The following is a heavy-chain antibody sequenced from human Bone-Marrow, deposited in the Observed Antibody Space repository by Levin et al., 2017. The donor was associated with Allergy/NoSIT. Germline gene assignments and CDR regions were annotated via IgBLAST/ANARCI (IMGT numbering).Heavy chain of an antibody. V-gene: IGHV1-18*01. D-gene: IGHD3-9*01. CDR1: GYTFTSYG. CDR2: ISAYNGNT. Sequence: GASVKVSCKASGYTFTSYGISWVRQAPGQGLEWMGWISAYNGNTNYAQKLQGRVTMTTDTSTSTAYMELRSLRSDDTAVYYCARLVGSGYDILTGYYSDDAFDIWGQGTMVTVSS. J-gene: IGHJ3*02. CDR3: ARLVGSGYDILTGYYSDDAFDI.